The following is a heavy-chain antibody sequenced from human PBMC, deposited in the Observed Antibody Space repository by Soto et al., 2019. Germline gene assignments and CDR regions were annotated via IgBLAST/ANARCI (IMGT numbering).Heavy chain of an antibody. Sequence: SVKVSCKASGGTFSSYTISWVRQAPGQGLEWIGRIIPILGIASYEQKFKGRITITADKSTSTAYMVLSSLRSEDTAVYYCARQDRRLGRRLRHYYFDYWG. V-gene: IGHV1-69*02. CDR2: IIPILGIA. CDR1: GGTFSSYT. D-gene: IGHD6-25*01. J-gene: IGHJ4*01. CDR3: ARQDRRLGRRLRHYYFDY.